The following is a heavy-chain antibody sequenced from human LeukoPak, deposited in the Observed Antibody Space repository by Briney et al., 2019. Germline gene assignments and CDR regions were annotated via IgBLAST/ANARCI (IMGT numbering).Heavy chain of an antibody. CDR3: VPTPEAYSSNWNV. CDR1: GYRFIDDY. Sequence: ASVKVSCKASGYRFIDDYMHWVRQAPGQGLEFMGWINPDSGFTNYAQKFRRRVTMTRDTSISTAYMEVSRLRSDDTAVYYCVPTPEAYSSNWNVWGPGPLVTVSS. V-gene: IGHV1-2*02. J-gene: IGHJ4*02. CDR2: INPDSGFT. D-gene: IGHD1-20*01.